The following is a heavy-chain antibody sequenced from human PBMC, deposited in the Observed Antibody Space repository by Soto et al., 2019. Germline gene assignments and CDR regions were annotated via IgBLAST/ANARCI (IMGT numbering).Heavy chain of an antibody. V-gene: IGHV3-33*01. CDR3: ARDHLPYYCYYDGMDV. CDR2: IWYDGSNK. D-gene: IGHD2-2*01. J-gene: IGHJ6*02. CDR1: GVTFSTYA. Sequence: QVQLGESGGGVVQPGRSLRLSCAASGVTFSTYAMHWVLQAPGQRLEWVAVIWYDGSNKYYADSVKGRFTISRDNSTHTMYLQMNILRAEDTAVYYCARDHLPYYCYYDGMDVWGQGTTVTVSS.